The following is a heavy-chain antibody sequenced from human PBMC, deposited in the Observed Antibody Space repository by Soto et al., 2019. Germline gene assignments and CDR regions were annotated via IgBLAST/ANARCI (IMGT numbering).Heavy chain of an antibody. D-gene: IGHD2-15*01. CDR3: AKDGQDRRAPHDGDAFDI. CDR2: ISGSGGST. CDR1: GFTFSSYA. J-gene: IGHJ3*02. V-gene: IGHV3-23*01. Sequence: EVQLLKSGGGLVQPGGSLRLSCAASGFTFSSYAMSWVRQAPGKGLEWVSAISGSGGSTYYADSVKGRFTISRDNSKNTLYLQMNSLRAEDTAVYYCAKDGQDRRAPHDGDAFDIWGQGTMVTVSS.